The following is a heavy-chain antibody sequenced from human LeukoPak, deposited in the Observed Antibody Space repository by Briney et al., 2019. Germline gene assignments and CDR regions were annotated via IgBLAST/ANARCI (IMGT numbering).Heavy chain of an antibody. CDR2: INPSGGST. V-gene: IGHV1-46*01. CDR1: DYTFTSYG. CDR3: ARVRMYYDSSGYPFDY. Sequence: ASVKVSCKASDYTFTSYGISWVRQAPGQGLEWMGIINPSGGSTSYAQKFQGRVTMTRDMSTSTVYMELSSLRSEDTAVYYCARVRMYYDSSGYPFDYWGQGTLVTVSS. D-gene: IGHD3-22*01. J-gene: IGHJ4*02.